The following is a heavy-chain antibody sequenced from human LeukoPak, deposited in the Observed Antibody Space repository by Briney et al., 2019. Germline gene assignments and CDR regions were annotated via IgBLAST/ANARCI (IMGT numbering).Heavy chain of an antibody. J-gene: IGHJ4*02. Sequence: SETLSLTCAVYGGSFSGYYWSWIRQPPGKGLGWIGEINHSGSTNYNPSLKSRVTISVDTSKNQFSLKLSSVTAADTAVYYCARGFDSSGYSDVVYWGQGTLVTVSS. CDR2: INHSGST. V-gene: IGHV4-34*01. CDR1: GGSFSGYY. D-gene: IGHD3-22*01. CDR3: ARGFDSSGYSDVVY.